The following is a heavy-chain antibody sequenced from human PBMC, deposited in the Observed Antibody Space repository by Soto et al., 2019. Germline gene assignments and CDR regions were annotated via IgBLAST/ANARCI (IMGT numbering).Heavy chain of an antibody. Sequence: QVQLVQSGAEVKKPGSSVKVSCKASGGTFSSYTISWVRQAPGQGLEWMGRIIPILGIANYAQKFQGRVTITEDKSTSTAYMELSSLRSEDTAVYYCARDRSSSWYWSGWGQGTLVTVSS. CDR1: GGTFSSYT. V-gene: IGHV1-69*08. CDR2: IIPILGIA. D-gene: IGHD6-13*01. J-gene: IGHJ4*02. CDR3: ARDRSSSWYWSG.